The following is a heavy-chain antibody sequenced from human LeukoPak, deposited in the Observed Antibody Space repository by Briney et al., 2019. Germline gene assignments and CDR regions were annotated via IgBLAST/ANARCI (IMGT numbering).Heavy chain of an antibody. J-gene: IGHJ4*02. Sequence: SETLSLTCTVSGGSISSGSYYWSWIRQPAGKGLEWIGRIYTSGSTNYNPSLKSRVTISVDTSKNQFSLKLSSVTAADTAVYYCAREDAAIFGVVDYWGQGTLVTVSS. D-gene: IGHD3-3*01. CDR1: GGSISSGSYY. CDR3: AREDAAIFGVVDY. V-gene: IGHV4-61*02. CDR2: IYTSGST.